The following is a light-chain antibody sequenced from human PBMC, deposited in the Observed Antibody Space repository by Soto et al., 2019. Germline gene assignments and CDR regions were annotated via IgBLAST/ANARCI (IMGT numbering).Light chain of an antibody. CDR1: QSVRSY. V-gene: IGKV3-11*01. Sequence: EIVLAQAPATLSLSPGQRATLSCSPSQSVRSYLAWYPQKPGQAHRLLIYDAYNRATGIPARFSGSGSGTDFTLTISSLETEDFAVYYCQQRSNWPPITFGQGTRLEIK. J-gene: IGKJ5*01. CDR2: DAY. CDR3: QQRSNWPPIT.